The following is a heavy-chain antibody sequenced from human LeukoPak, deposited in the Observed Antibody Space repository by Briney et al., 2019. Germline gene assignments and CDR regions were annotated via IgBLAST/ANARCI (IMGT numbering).Heavy chain of an antibody. CDR1: GFTFSSYG. CDR3: AKPRNYYDSEYYFDY. Sequence: GRSLRLSCAASGFTFSSYGMHWVRQAPSKGLEWVAVIWYDGSNKYYADSVKGRFTISRDNSKNTLYLQMNSLRAEDTAVYYCAKPRNYYDSEYYFDYWGQGTLVTVSS. V-gene: IGHV3-33*06. J-gene: IGHJ4*02. CDR2: IWYDGSNK. D-gene: IGHD3-22*01.